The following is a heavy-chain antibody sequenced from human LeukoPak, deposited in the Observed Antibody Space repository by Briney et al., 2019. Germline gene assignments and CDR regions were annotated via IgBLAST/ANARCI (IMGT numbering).Heavy chain of an antibody. J-gene: IGHJ5*02. CDR1: GFTVSSNY. CDR2: IYSGGST. D-gene: IGHD3-22*01. Sequence: PGGSLRLSCAASGFTVSSNYMSWVRQAPGKGLERVSVIYSGGSTYYADSVKGRFTISRDNSKNTLYLQMNSLRAEDTAVYYCARDNGYDSSGYYAWGQGTLVTVSS. CDR3: ARDNGYDSSGYYA. V-gene: IGHV3-53*01.